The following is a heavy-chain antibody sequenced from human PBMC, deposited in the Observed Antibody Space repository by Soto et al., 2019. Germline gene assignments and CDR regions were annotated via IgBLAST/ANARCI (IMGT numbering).Heavy chain of an antibody. CDR3: TRQGNYYVPYYYYGKDV. CDR2: IKRNSDGGTT. CDR1: GFTFSNAW. J-gene: IGHJ6*02. D-gene: IGHD3-10*01. V-gene: IGHV3-15*01. Sequence: VQLVESGGGLVKPGGSLRLSCVASGFTFSNAWMSWVRQAAGKGLEWDGGIKRNSDGGTTDYAAPVNGRFTISRDDSKNTLYLQMNSLKTSDTAVYYCTRQGNYYVPYYYYGKDVSGQGTTVTVSS.